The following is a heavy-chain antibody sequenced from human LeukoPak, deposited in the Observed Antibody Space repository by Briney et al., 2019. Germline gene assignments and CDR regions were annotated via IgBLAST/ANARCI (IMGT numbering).Heavy chain of an antibody. CDR3: ARDGYDSTGNDAFDI. Sequence: ASVKVSCTASGYTFTSYGISWVRQAPGQGLEWMGWISAYNGNTNYAQRFQGRVTMTTDTSTSTAYMELRSLRSDDTAVYYCARDGYDSTGNDAFDIWGQGTMVTVSS. V-gene: IGHV1-18*01. CDR1: GYTFTSYG. CDR2: ISAYNGNT. D-gene: IGHD3-22*01. J-gene: IGHJ3*02.